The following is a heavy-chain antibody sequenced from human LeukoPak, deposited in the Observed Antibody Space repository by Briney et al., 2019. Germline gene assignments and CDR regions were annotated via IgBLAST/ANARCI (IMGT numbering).Heavy chain of an antibody. V-gene: IGHV3-23*01. CDR2: ISGSGGST. CDR3: AGNWNYANFDY. CDR1: GFTFSSYG. J-gene: IGHJ4*02. D-gene: IGHD1-7*01. Sequence: GVTLRLSCVASGFTFSSYGMSWVRQAPGKGLEWVSVISGSGGSTYYADSVKGRFTISRDNSKNSLYLQMNSLRAEDTAVYYCAGNWNYANFDYWGQGTLVTVSS.